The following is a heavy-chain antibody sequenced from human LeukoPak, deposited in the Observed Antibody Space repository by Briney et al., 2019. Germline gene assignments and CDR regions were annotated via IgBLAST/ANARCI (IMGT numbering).Heavy chain of an antibody. D-gene: IGHD1-26*01. Sequence: PGGSLRLSCAASGFTFSSYAMTWVRQIPGKGLEWVSTISESGGGSYSGGGTYYGDSVKGRFIISKDGSTKTLFLQMDRLRADDTGIYYCAEGKVNHLGALDYWGQGALVTVSS. CDR1: GFTFSSYA. CDR2: ISESGGGSYSGGGT. CDR3: AEGKVNHLGALDY. J-gene: IGHJ4*02. V-gene: IGHV3-23*01.